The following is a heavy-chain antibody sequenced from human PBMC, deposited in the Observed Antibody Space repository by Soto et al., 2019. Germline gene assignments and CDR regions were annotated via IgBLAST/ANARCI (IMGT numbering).Heavy chain of an antibody. Sequence: GGFLRLSCAASGFTFSDHHMDWVRQAPGKGLEWVGRIKNKANSYTTQYAASVKGRFTISRDDSKNSLYLQMSSLKTEDTDVYYCTVRGTSNFDYWGQGTLVTVSS. CDR2: IKNKANSYTT. CDR3: TVRGTSNFDY. J-gene: IGHJ4*02. CDR1: GFTFSDHH. V-gene: IGHV3-72*01. D-gene: IGHD1-26*01.